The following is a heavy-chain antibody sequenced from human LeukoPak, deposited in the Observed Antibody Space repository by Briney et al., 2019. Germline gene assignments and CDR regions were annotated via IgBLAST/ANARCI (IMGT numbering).Heavy chain of an antibody. V-gene: IGHV3-7*01. J-gene: IGHJ4*02. D-gene: IGHD6-19*01. CDR1: GFTFSSYW. Sequence: PGGSLRLSCAASGFTFSSYWMSWVRQAPGKGPEWVANIKQDGSEKYYVDSVKGRFTISRDNAKNSLYLQMNSLRAEDTAVYYCARDQGAVAPDYWGQGTLVTVSS. CDR3: ARDQGAVAPDY. CDR2: IKQDGSEK.